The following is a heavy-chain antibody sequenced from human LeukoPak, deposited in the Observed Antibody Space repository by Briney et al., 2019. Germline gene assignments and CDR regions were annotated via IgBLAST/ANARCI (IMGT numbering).Heavy chain of an antibody. CDR2: ISSSSSYI. CDR1: GFTFSSYI. J-gene: IGHJ4*02. V-gene: IGHV3-21*01. CDR3: ARDDIYGSGSYYD. Sequence: GGSLRLSCAASGFTFSSYIMNWVRQAPGKGLEWVSSISSSSSYIYYADSVKGRFTISRDNAKNSLYLQMNSLRAEDTAVYYCARDDIYGSGSYYDWGQGTLVTVSS. D-gene: IGHD3-10*01.